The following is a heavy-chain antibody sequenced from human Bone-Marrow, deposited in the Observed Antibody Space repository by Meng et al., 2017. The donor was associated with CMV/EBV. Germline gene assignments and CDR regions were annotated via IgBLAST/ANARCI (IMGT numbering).Heavy chain of an antibody. Sequence: ASVKVSCKTSGYIHTSYFMHWVRQAPGQGLEWMGVIDPSGGSTTYAQKFQGRVTMIRDTSTNTIYMELSSLRSEDTAIYYCARDLDIVVAPAAEDDYWGQGTLVTVAS. D-gene: IGHD2-2*03. CDR2: IDPSGGST. CDR3: ARDLDIVVAPAAEDDY. J-gene: IGHJ4*02. V-gene: IGHV1-46*01. CDR1: GYIHTSYF.